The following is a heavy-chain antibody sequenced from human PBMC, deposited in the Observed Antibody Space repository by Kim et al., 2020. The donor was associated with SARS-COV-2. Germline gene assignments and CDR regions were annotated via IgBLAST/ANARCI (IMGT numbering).Heavy chain of an antibody. CDR1: GFTFSTYA. CDR2: ISGGASST. V-gene: IGHV3-23*01. Sequence: GGSLRLSCAASGFTFSTYAMTWVRQAPGKGLEWVSGISGGASSTYYADSVKGRFTISRDNSKNTLYLQMNSLRAEDTAVYYCATGLGGEVPDYWGLGTLVTVSS. J-gene: IGHJ4*02. CDR3: ATGLGGEVPDY. D-gene: IGHD3-10*01.